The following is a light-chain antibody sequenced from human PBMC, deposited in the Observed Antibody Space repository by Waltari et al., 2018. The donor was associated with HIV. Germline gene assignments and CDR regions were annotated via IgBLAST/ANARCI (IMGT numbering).Light chain of an antibody. V-gene: IGLV2-8*01. CDR2: EVT. J-gene: IGLJ2*01. Sequence: QSALTQPPSASGSPGQSVTISCTGTNSDIGGYNYVPWYQQHHGKAPKLVISEVTKRPSGVPGCFSGSKSGTTASLTVSGLQAEDEADYYCSSYANKNGFYVVFGGGTRLTVL. CDR3: SSYANKNGFYVV. CDR1: NSDIGGYNY.